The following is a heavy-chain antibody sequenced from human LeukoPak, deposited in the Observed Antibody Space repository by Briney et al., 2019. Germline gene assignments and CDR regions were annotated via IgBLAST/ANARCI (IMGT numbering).Heavy chain of an antibody. J-gene: IGHJ4*02. D-gene: IGHD3-10*01. V-gene: IGHV3-48*01. Sequence: GGSLRLSCAASGFTFSSYSMNWVRQAPGKGLEWVSYISSSSSTIYYADSVKGRFTISRDNAKNSLYLQMNSLRGEDTAVYYCARIRNYGSGTYIPFVDYWGQGTLVTVSS. CDR3: ARIRNYGSGTYIPFVDY. CDR2: ISSSSSTI. CDR1: GFTFSSYS.